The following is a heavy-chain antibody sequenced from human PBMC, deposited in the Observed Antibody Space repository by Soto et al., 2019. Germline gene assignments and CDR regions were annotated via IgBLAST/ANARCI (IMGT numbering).Heavy chain of an antibody. CDR2: FDPEERET. CDR1: GNTLTELS. J-gene: IGHJ4*02. Sequence: QVQLVQSGAEVKKPGASVKVSCKLSGNTLTELSIHWVRQAPGKGLEWMGAFDPEERETIYSQQFQGRVTMTQDTATDTAYMQLTSLRHEDTAVYYCAADLAIADSDYWGQVTLVTVSS. V-gene: IGHV1-24*01. CDR3: AADLAIADSDY. D-gene: IGHD3-16*01.